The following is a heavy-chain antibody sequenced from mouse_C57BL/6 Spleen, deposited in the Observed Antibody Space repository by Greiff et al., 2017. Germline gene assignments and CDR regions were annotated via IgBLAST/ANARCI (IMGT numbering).Heavy chain of an antibody. CDR3: ASCAYYSNYYYFDY. Sequence: QVQLQQSGAELVKPGASVKISCKASGYAFSSYWMNWVKQRPGKGLEWIGQIYPGDGDTNYNGKFKGKATLTADKSSSTAYMQLSSLTSEDSAVXFCASCAYYSNYYYFDYWGQGTTLTVSS. J-gene: IGHJ2*01. D-gene: IGHD2-5*01. CDR1: GYAFSSYW. V-gene: IGHV1-80*01. CDR2: IYPGDGDT.